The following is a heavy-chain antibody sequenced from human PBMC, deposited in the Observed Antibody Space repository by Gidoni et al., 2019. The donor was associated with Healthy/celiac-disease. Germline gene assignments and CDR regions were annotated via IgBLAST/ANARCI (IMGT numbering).Heavy chain of an antibody. V-gene: IGHV3-21*01. D-gene: IGHD4-4*01. CDR3: ARATTTPSRAWFDP. CDR2: ISSSSRYI. Sequence: EVQLGESGGGMVKPGGSLRLTGAASGCTVSTYSMNWVRQAPGKGLLWVSSISSSSRYIYYADSLKGRFTISRDNAKNSLYLQMNGLRAEDTAVYYCARATTTPSRAWFDPWGQGTLVTVSS. CDR1: GCTVSTYS. J-gene: IGHJ5*02.